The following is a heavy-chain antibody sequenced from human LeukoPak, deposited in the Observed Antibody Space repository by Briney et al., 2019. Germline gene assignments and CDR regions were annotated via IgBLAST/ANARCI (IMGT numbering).Heavy chain of an antibody. CDR1: GFTFSSYN. CDR2: ISSSSNYI. CDR3: ARGAYDIDY. Sequence: GGSLRLSCAASGFTFSSYNMNWVRQAPGKGLEWVSSISSSSNYIYYGDSVKGRFTISRDNAKNSLYLQMNSLRAEDTAVYYCARGAYDIDYWGQGTLVTVSS. D-gene: IGHD3-9*01. V-gene: IGHV3-21*01. J-gene: IGHJ4*02.